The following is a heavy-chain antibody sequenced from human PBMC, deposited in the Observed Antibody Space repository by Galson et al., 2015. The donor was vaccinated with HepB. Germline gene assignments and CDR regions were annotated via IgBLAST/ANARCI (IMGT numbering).Heavy chain of an antibody. Sequence: SVKVSCKASGYTFTSFGISWVRQAPGQGLEWMGWISGYNGNTYSAQKFQGRVTMTTDTSTSTVYMELRSLRSDDTAVYYCARTGSWSFYDFWSASYRDGEYLDYWGQGTLVAVSS. CDR1: GYTFTSFG. J-gene: IGHJ4*02. CDR2: ISGYNGNT. CDR3: ARTGSWSFYDFWSASYRDGEYLDY. V-gene: IGHV1-18*01. D-gene: IGHD3-3*01.